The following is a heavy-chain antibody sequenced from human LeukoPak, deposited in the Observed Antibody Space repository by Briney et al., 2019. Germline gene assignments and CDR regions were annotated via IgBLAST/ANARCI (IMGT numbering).Heavy chain of an antibody. Sequence: PGGSLRLSCAASGFTFSSYGMHWVRQAPGKGLEWVAVIWYDGSNKYYADSVKGRFTISRDNSKNTLYLQMNSLRAEDTAVYYCARDSLWFGERGWFDPWGQGTLVTVSS. CDR2: IWYDGSNK. V-gene: IGHV3-33*01. J-gene: IGHJ5*02. CDR1: GFTFSSYG. D-gene: IGHD3-10*01. CDR3: ARDSLWFGERGWFDP.